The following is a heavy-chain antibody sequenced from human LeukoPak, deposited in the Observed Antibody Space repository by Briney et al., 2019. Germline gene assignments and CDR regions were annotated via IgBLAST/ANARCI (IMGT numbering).Heavy chain of an antibody. V-gene: IGHV1-46*01. CDR2: INPSGGST. D-gene: IGHD6-19*01. J-gene: IGHJ4*02. CDR3: GRRAVAGTGEYFDY. Sequence: ASVKVSCKASGYTFTSYYMHWVRQAPGQGLEWMGLINPSGGSTSYAQKFQGRVTMTMDTSTSTVYMDLSSLRSEDAAVYYCGRRAVAGTGEYFDYWGQGTLVTVSS. CDR1: GYTFTSYY.